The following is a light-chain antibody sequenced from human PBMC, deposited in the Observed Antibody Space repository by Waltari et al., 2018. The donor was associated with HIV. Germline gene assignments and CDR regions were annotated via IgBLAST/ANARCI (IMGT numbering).Light chain of an antibody. V-gene: IGLV2-11*01. Sequence: QPPQPQPRSVSGSPGQSVTISCTGTSSDVGGYNYVSWYQQHPGKAPKLMIYDVSKRPSGVPDRFSGSKSGNTASLTISGLQAEDEADYYCCSYAGSYTVWVFGGGTKLTVL. J-gene: IGLJ3*02. CDR1: SSDVGGYNY. CDR2: DVS. CDR3: CSYAGSYTVWV.